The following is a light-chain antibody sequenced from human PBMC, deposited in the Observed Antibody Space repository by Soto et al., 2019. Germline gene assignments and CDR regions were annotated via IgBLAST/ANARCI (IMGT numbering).Light chain of an antibody. CDR1: QSVSSG. J-gene: IGKJ1*01. V-gene: IGKV3-15*01. Sequence: EIVLTQSPATLSVSPGERAALSCRTSQSVSSGLAWYQQKPGQAPRLLIYAASTRATGIPARLSGSGSGTEFTLTISSLQSEDSAIYYCHQYDNWPRTFGQGTKVDIK. CDR3: HQYDNWPRT. CDR2: AAS.